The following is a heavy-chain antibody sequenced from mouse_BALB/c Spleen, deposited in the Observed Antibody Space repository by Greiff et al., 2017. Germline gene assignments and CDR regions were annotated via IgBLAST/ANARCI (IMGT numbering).Heavy chain of an antibody. V-gene: IGHV1S135*01. CDR3: ARDEITTVVDHYYAMDY. CDR2: IDPYNGGT. CDR1: GYSFTDYN. Sequence: LQESGPELVKPGASVKVSCKASGYSFTDYNMYWVKQSHGKSLEWIGYIDPYNGGTSYNQKFKGKATLTVDKSSSTAFMHLNSLTSEDSAVYYCARDEITTVVDHYYAMDYWGQGTSVTVSS. D-gene: IGHD1-1*01. J-gene: IGHJ4*01.